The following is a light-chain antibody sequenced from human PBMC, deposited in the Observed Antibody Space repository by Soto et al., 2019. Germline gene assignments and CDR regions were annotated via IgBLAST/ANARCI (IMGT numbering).Light chain of an antibody. CDR1: SSDVGGYNY. V-gene: IGLV2-14*01. CDR2: DVS. CDR3: SSYTSSSTYVV. J-gene: IGLJ2*01. Sequence: QSALTQPASVSGSPGQSITISCTGPSSDVGGYNYVSWYQQQPGKATKLMLYDVSNRPSGVSNRFSGSKSGNTASLTISGLQAEDEADYYCSSYTSSSTYVVFGGVTKVTVL.